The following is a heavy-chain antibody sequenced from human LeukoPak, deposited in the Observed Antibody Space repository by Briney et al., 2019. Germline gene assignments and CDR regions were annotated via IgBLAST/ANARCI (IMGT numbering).Heavy chain of an antibody. CDR3: ARVDENKQSGGMDV. CDR1: GSSISSGDYY. J-gene: IGHJ6*02. CDR2: IYYSGST. D-gene: IGHD1/OR15-1a*01. V-gene: IGHV4-30-4*01. Sequence: SQTLSLTCTVSGSSISSGDYYWSWIRQPPGKGLEWIGYIYYSGSTYYNPSLKSRVTISVDTSKNQFSLKLSSVTAADTAVYYCARVDENKQSGGMDVWGQGTTVTVSS.